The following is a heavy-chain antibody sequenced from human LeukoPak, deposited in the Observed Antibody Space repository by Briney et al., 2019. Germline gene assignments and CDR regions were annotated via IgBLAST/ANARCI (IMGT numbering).Heavy chain of an antibody. CDR2: IYYSGST. CDR3: ARQVLTQWLVRLPSYFDY. Sequence: SETLSLTCTVSGGSISSSSYYWGWIRQPPGKGLEWIGSIYYSGSTYYNPSLKSRVTISVDTSKNQFSLKLSSVTAADTAVYYCARQVLTQWLVRLPSYFDYWGQGTLVTVSS. D-gene: IGHD6-19*01. J-gene: IGHJ4*02. CDR1: GGSISSSSYY. V-gene: IGHV4-39*01.